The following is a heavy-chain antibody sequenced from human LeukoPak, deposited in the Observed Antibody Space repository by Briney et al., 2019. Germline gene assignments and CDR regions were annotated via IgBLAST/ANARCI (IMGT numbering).Heavy chain of an antibody. Sequence: SETLSLTCTVSGGSISSYYWSWIRQPPGKGLEWIGYIYYSGSTNYNPSLKSRVTISVDTSKNQFSLKLSSVTAADTAVYYCARDSGSYLHAFDIWGQGTMVTVSS. D-gene: IGHD1-26*01. J-gene: IGHJ3*02. CDR3: ARDSGSYLHAFDI. CDR1: GGSISSYY. CDR2: IYYSGST. V-gene: IGHV4-59*01.